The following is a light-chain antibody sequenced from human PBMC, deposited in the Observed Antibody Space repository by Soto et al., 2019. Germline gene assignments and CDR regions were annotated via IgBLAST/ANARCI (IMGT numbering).Light chain of an antibody. CDR1: QSISSW. J-gene: IGKJ1*01. Sequence: DIQMTQSPSTLSASVRDRVTITCRASQSISSWLAWYQQKPGKAPKLLIYKASSLGNGVPSRFSGSGSGTEFTLTISSLQPDDFATYYCLQYNSYRTFGQGTKVKIK. CDR2: KAS. CDR3: LQYNSYRT. V-gene: IGKV1-5*03.